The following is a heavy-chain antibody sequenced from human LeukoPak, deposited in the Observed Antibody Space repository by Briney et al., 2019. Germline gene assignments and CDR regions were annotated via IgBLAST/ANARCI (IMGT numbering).Heavy chain of an antibody. Sequence: GGSLRLSCAASGLTFSSYAMSWVRQAPGKGLEWVSAISGSGGSTYYADSMKGRFTISRDNSKNTLYLQMNSLRAEDTAVYYCAKLSGSSWYYYYYYMDVWGKGTTVTVSS. J-gene: IGHJ6*03. D-gene: IGHD6-13*01. CDR2: ISGSGGST. V-gene: IGHV3-23*01. CDR1: GLTFSSYA. CDR3: AKLSGSSWYYYYYYMDV.